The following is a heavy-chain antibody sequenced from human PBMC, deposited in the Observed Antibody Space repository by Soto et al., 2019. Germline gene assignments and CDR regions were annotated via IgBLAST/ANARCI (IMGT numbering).Heavy chain of an antibody. CDR2: TYYRSRWYN. D-gene: IGHD5-12*01. J-gene: IGHJ5*02. Sequence: PSQTLSLTCAISGDSVSGNSAAWNWIRQSPSRGLEWLGRTYYRSRWYNDYAVSVKSRITVTPDTSKNQFSLHLNSVTPEDTAVYFCAKGDNLGPKTGYAFDPWGQGIMVTVSS. V-gene: IGHV6-1*01. CDR1: GDSVSGNSAA. CDR3: AKGDNLGPKTGYAFDP.